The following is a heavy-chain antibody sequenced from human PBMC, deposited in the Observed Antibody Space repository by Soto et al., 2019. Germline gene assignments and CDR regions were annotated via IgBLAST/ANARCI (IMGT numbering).Heavy chain of an antibody. CDR3: ARLRFNYYANTVYYYLDY. CDR1: GYSFTNYG. J-gene: IGHJ4*02. Sequence: QVQLVQSGAEVKKPGASVKVSCKASGYSFTNYGISWVRQAPGQGPEWIGWISGHNGDTNHPQSLQGRVTMTTDTSRNTAYMELRSLRSDDTAVYYCARLRFNYYANTVYYYLDYWGQGNLVTGSS. V-gene: IGHV1-18*04. CDR2: ISGHNGDT. D-gene: IGHD3-22*01.